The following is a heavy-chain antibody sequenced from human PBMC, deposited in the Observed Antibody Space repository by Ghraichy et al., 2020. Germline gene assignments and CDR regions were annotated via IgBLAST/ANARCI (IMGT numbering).Heavy chain of an antibody. Sequence: GGSLRLSCAASGFTFSSYAMSWVRQAPGKGLEWVSGISGSGGTTYYADSVKGRFTISRDNSKNTLYLQMNSLRAEDTAVYYCAKDYYSSGWYDFDYWGQGTLVTVSS. V-gene: IGHV3-23*01. CDR3: AKDYYSSGWYDFDY. CDR1: GFTFSSYA. J-gene: IGHJ4*02. CDR2: ISGSGGTT. D-gene: IGHD6-19*01.